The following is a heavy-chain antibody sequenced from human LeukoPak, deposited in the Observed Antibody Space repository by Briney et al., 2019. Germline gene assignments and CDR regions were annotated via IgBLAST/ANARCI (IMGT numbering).Heavy chain of an antibody. J-gene: IGHJ2*01. V-gene: IGHV1-2*02. CDR3: ARGRGTTMVRGVITNYFDL. D-gene: IGHD3-10*01. CDR2: IDPNSGGT. Sequence: ASVKVSCKASGYTFTGYYMHWVRQAPGQGLEWMGWIDPNSGGTNYAQKFQGSVTMTGDTSINTAFMELSRLRSDDTATYYCARGRGTTMVRGVITNYFDLWGRGSLVTVSS. CDR1: GYTFTGYY.